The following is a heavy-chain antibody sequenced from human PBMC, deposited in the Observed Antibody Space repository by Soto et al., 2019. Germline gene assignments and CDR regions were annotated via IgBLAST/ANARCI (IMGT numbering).Heavy chain of an antibody. D-gene: IGHD3-22*01. CDR3: AADTYYYDSSGYYRFDY. V-gene: IGHV1-58*01. CDR1: GFTFTSSA. CDR2: IVVGSGNT. J-gene: IGHJ4*02. Sequence: GASVKVSCKASGFTFTSSAVQWVRQARGQRLEWIGWIVVGSGNTNYAQKFQERVTITRDMSTSTAYMELSSLRSEDTAVYYCAADTYYYDSSGYYRFDYWGQGTLVTVSS.